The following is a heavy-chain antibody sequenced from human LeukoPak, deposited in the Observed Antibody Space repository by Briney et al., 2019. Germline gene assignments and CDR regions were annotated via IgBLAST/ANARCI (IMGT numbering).Heavy chain of an antibody. J-gene: IGHJ4*02. CDR2: IYYTGST. CDR1: GGSISSSNYY. D-gene: IGHD5-18*01. V-gene: IGHV4-39*01. Sequence: SETPSLTCTVSGGSISSSNYYWGWIRQPPGKGLEWIGSIYYTGSTYYNPSLKSRVTISEDTSKNQFSLKLTSVTAADTAVYYCARHSDTYGDRGPGYWGQGTLVTVSS. CDR3: ARHSDTYGDRGPGY.